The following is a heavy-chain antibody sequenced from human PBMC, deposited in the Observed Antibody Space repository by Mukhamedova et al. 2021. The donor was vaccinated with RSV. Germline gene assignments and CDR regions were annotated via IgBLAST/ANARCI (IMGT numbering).Heavy chain of an antibody. V-gene: IGHV1-46*01. CDR2: INPRGGYT. CDR3: ARGVRYQLPQGF. Sequence: VRLAPGQGLEWLGLINPRGGYTSYAQSFKGRLSMTSDTSTSTVFMELSSLTSEDTAVYYFARGVRYQLPQGFWGQGTQVTVSS. J-gene: IGHJ4*02. D-gene: IGHD2-2*01.